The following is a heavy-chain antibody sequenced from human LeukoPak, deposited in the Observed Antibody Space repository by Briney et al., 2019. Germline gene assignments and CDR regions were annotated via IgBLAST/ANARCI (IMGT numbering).Heavy chain of an antibody. CDR3: ARHEAALNDYVWGSYRHNWYFDL. CDR2: IYYSGST. J-gene: IGHJ2*01. D-gene: IGHD3-16*02. V-gene: IGHV4-59*08. CDR1: GGSISSYY. Sequence: SETLSLTCTVSGGSISSYYWSWIRQPPGKGLEWIGYIYYSGSTNYNPSLKSRVTISVDTSKNQFSLKLSSVTAADTAVYYCARHEAALNDYVWGSYRHNWYFDLWGRGTLVTVSS.